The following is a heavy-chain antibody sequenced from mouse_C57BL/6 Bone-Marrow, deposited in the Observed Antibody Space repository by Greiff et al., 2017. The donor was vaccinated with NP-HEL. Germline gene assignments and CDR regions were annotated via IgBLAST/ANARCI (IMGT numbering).Heavy chain of an antibody. CDR1: GFSLTSYA. CDR3: ARSPKGYYYGSSPYWYFDV. J-gene: IGHJ1*03. Sequence: QVQLQQSGPGLVAPSQSLSITCTVSGFSLTSYAISWVRQPPGKGLEWLGVIWTGGGTNYNSALKSRLSISKDNSKSQVFLKMNSLQTDDTARYYCARSPKGYYYGSSPYWYFDVWGTGTTVTVSS. CDR2: IWTGGGT. D-gene: IGHD1-1*01. V-gene: IGHV2-9-1*01.